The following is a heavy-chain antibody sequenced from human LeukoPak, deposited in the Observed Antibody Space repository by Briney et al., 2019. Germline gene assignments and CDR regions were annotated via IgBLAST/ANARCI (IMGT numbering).Heavy chain of an antibody. CDR2: ISSSSIYI. J-gene: IGHJ4*02. D-gene: IGHD3-16*02. CDR1: GFTFSRYS. V-gene: IGHV3-21*04. CDR3: AKDRSMITFGGVIVIGRGPPPPPGYFDY. Sequence: GGSLRLSCEASGFTFSRYSLTWVRQAPGEGLEWVSSISSSSIYIYYADSVKGRFTISRDNAKNSLYRQMNSLRAEDTAVYYCAKDRSMITFGGVIVIGRGPPPPPGYFDYWGQGTLVTVSS.